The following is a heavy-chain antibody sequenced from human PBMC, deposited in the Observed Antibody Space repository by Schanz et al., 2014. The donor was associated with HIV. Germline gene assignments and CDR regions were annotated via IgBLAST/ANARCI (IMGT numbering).Heavy chain of an antibody. J-gene: IGHJ3*02. Sequence: QVHLVESGGGVVQPGKSLRLSCAASGFTFRNYGIHWVRQAPGKGLEWVAVIWYDGSNKYYTDSVKGRFTISRDSSKNSLYLQMNSLRDEDTAVYYCARTAPTKYYYDSSGVRGAFDIWGQGTMVTVSS. D-gene: IGHD3-22*01. CDR2: IWYDGSNK. CDR3: ARTAPTKYYYDSSGVRGAFDI. CDR1: GFTFRNYG. V-gene: IGHV3-33*01.